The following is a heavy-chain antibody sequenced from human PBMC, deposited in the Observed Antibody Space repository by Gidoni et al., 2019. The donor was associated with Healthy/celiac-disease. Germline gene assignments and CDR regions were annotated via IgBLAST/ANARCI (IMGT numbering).Heavy chain of an antibody. V-gene: IGHV3-23*01. D-gene: IGHD2-21*02. Sequence: EVQLLESGGGLVQPGGSLRLSCAASGFTFSSYAMSWVRQAPGKGLEWVSAISGSGGSTYYADSVKGRFTISRDNSKNTLYLQMNSLRAEDTAVYYCAKDDEAYCGGDCYAPIDYWGQGTLVTVSS. J-gene: IGHJ4*02. CDR3: AKDDEAYCGGDCYAPIDY. CDR1: GFTFSSYA. CDR2: ISGSGGST.